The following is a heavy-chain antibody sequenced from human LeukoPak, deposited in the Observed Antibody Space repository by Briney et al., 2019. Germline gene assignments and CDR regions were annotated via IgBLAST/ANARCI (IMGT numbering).Heavy chain of an antibody. J-gene: IGHJ4*02. D-gene: IGHD3-22*01. CDR2: ISSSGNTI. CDR1: GFSFSDYY. Sequence: PGGSLRLSCAASGFSFSDYYMSWIRQAPGKGLEWVSYISSSGNTIYYADSVKGRFTISRDNAKNSLYLQINSLSAEDTAVYYCARDQYYYDSSAPPLYWGQGTLVTVSS. CDR3: ARDQYYYDSSAPPLY. V-gene: IGHV3-11*01.